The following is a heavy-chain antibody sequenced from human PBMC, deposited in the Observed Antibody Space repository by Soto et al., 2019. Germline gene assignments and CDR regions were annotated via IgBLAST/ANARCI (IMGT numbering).Heavy chain of an antibody. CDR3: ARGPYGYYYYYYYMDV. CDR1: GGSISSGGYY. V-gene: IGHV4-31*03. D-gene: IGHD4-17*01. CDR2: IYYSGST. Sequence: TLSLTCTVSGGSISSGGYYWSWIRQHPGKGLEWIGYIYYSGSTYYNPSLKSRVTISVDTSKNQFSLKLSSVTAADTAVYYCARGPYGYYYYYYYMDVWGKGTTVTVSS. J-gene: IGHJ6*03.